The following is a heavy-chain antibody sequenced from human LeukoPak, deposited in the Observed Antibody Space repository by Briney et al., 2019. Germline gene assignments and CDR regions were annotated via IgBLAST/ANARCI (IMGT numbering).Heavy chain of an antibody. V-gene: IGHV1-8*02. J-gene: IGHJ4*02. CDR2: MNPNSGNT. D-gene: IGHD1-1*01. CDR3: ARGLYGNLGLGY. CDR1: GYTFTSYG. Sequence: ASVKVSCTASGYTFTSYGISWVRQAPGQGLEWMGWMNPNSGNTGYAQKFQGRVTMTRNTSISTAYMELSSLRSEDTAVYYCARGLYGNLGLGYWGQGTLVTVSS.